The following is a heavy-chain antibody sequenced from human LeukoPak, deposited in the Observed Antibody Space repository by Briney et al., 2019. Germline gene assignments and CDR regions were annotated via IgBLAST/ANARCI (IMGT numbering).Heavy chain of an antibody. J-gene: IGHJ4*02. CDR3: ARDSRSTSCYD. CDR1: GYTFTGYY. V-gene: IGHV1-2*02. CDR2: INPNSGGT. D-gene: IGHD2-2*01. Sequence: GASVKVSCEASGYTFTGYYMHWVRQAPGQGLEWMGWINPNSGGTNYAQKFQGRVTMTTDTSTSTAYMELRSLRSDDTAVYYCARDSRSTSCYDWGQGTLVTVSS.